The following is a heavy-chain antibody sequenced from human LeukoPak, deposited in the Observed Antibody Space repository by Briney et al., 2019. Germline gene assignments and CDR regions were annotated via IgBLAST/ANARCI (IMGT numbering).Heavy chain of an antibody. J-gene: IGHJ4*02. D-gene: IGHD3-10*01. CDR3: ASGFTGDDYFDY. V-gene: IGHV3-53*01. CDR2: IYSGGST. CDR1: GFAVSPNY. Sequence: GDSLGLSRAVSGFAVSPNYMTWVRQARGKGLEWVSVIYSGGSTYYAASVKGRFTISRDNSENTVYLQMSRLSAEDTAVYYCASGFTGDDYFDYWGQGTLVTVSS.